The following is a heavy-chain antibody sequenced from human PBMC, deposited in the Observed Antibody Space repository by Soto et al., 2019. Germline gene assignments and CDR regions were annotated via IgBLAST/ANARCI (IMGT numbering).Heavy chain of an antibody. CDR3: ARDSQIWFDP. J-gene: IGHJ5*02. CDR1: GGSISGHY. Sequence: PSETLSLTCSVSGGSISGHYWSWIRQPAGKGLEWIGRIYRSGNANYNPSLKSRVTMSVDTSKNQFSLHLKSVTAADTAVYYCARDSQIWFDPWGQGTLVTVSS. V-gene: IGHV4-4*07. CDR2: IYRSGNA.